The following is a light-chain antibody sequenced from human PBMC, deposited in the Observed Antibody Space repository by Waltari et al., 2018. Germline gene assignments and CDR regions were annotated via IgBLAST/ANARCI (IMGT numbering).Light chain of an antibody. V-gene: IGKV3-20*01. CDR2: DAS. CDR1: QSVSRT. Sequence: SPGTLSLSPGERATLSCRASQSVSRTLAWYQQKPGQAPRLLIYDASIRATGIPDRFSGSGSGTDFSLIISRLEPEDFAVYYCQKYGTFPATFGQGTKVEIK. CDR3: QKYGTFPAT. J-gene: IGKJ1*01.